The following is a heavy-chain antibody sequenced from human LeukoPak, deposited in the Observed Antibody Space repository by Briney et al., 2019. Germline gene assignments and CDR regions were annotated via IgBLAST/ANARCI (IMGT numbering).Heavy chain of an antibody. J-gene: IGHJ6*03. CDR2: INPNSGGT. CDR1: GYTFTGYY. V-gene: IGHV1-2*02. CDR3: ARHKAGSFNMDV. D-gene: IGHD6-25*01. Sequence: ASVKVSCKASGYTFTGYYMHWVRQAPGQGLEWMGWINPNSGGTNYAQKFQGRVTMTRDTSISTAYMELSRLRSDDTAVYYCARHKAGSFNMDVWGKGTTVTVSS.